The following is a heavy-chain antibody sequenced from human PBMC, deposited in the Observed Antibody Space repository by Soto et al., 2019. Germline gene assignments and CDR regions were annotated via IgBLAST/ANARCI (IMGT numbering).Heavy chain of an antibody. V-gene: IGHV3-30-3*01. J-gene: IGHJ4*02. Sequence: QVQLVESGGGVVQPGRSLRLSCAASGFTFSSYAMHWVRQAPGKGLEWVAVISYDGSNKYYADSVKGRFTISRDNSKNTLYLQMNSLRAEDTAVYYCARDPVKTRGGYNSHFDYWGQGTLVTVSS. CDR1: GFTFSSYA. D-gene: IGHD5-12*01. CDR3: ARDPVKTRGGYNSHFDY. CDR2: ISYDGSNK.